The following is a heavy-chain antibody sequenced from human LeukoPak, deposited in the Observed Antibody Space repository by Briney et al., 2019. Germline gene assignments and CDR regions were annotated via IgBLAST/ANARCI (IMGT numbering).Heavy chain of an antibody. D-gene: IGHD4-17*01. J-gene: IGHJ4*02. V-gene: IGHV1-8*01. CDR3: ARGHYGDYVFDY. CDR1: GYTFTSYD. Sequence: ASVKVSCKASGYTFTSYDINWVRHATGQGLEWMGWMNPNSGNTGYAQKFQGRVTMTRNTSISTAYMELSSLRSEDTAVYYCARGHYGDYVFDYWGQGTLVTVSS. CDR2: MNPNSGNT.